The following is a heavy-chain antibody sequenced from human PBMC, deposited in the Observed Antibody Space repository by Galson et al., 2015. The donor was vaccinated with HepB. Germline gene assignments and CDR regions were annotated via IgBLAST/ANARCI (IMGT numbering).Heavy chain of an antibody. CDR3: AKDREVGYCSGGSCSPPDS. CDR1: GFTFKDYA. Sequence: SLRLSCAVSGFTFKDYAMSWVRQAPGKGLEWVSGITRSGGTTSYADSVKGRSTISRDNSKNTLFLEISSPRAEDTAIYYCAKDREVGYCSGGSCSPPDSGCQGTLVTVSS. V-gene: IGHV3-23*01. D-gene: IGHD2-15*01. CDR2: ITRSGGTT. J-gene: IGHJ4*02.